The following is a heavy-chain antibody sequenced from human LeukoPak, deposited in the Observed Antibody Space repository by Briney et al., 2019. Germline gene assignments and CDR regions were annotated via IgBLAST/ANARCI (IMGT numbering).Heavy chain of an antibody. V-gene: IGHV4-4*02. Sequence: SETLSLTCAVSGDSISNNYLWRWVRQFPGKGLEYIGEIYRTGRTNYNPSLKSRVTISIDKSENQFSLNLSSVTAADTAVYYCARARITIFGVVISGMDVWGQGTTVTVSS. CDR2: IYRTGRT. D-gene: IGHD3-3*01. CDR3: ARARITIFGVVISGMDV. J-gene: IGHJ6*02. CDR1: GDSISNNYL.